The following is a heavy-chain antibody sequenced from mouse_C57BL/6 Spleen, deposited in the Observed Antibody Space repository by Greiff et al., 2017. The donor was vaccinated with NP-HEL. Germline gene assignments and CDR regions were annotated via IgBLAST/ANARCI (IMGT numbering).Heavy chain of an antibody. CDR1: GYTFTDYY. CDR3: ARGGANWDGAY. CDR2: INPNNGGT. D-gene: IGHD4-1*01. V-gene: IGHV1-26*01. J-gene: IGHJ3*01. Sequence: VQLQQSGPELVKPGASVKISCKASGYTFTDYYMNWVKQSHGKSLEWIGDINPNNGGTSYNQKFKGKATLTVDKSSSTAYMELRSLTSEDSAVYYCARGGANWDGAYWGQGTLVTVSA.